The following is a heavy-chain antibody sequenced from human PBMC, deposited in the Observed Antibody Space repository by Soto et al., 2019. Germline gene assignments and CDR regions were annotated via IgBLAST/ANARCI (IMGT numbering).Heavy chain of an antibody. CDR2: INPSGGST. D-gene: IGHD3-3*01. J-gene: IGHJ6*02. V-gene: IGHV1-46*01. CDR1: GYTFTSYG. CDR3: ARDKRRDYDFWTRRRYYYGMDV. Sequence: ASVKVSCKASGYTFTSYGISWVRQAPGQGLEWMGIINPSGGSTSYAQKFQGRVTMTRDTSTSTVYMELSSLRSEDTAVYYCARDKRRDYDFWTRRRYYYGMDVWGQGTTVTVSS.